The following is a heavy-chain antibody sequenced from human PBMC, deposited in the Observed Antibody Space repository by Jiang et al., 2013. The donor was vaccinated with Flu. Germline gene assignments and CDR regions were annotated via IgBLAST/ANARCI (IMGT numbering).Heavy chain of an antibody. Sequence: GSGLVKPSQTLSLTCSVSGGYISSGDCYWSWVRQAPGKGLEWIATMFYSGTTHYNPSLKSRVTVSVDTSESLFSLKLTSMTATDTAVYYCARQTRVYDGSGGYVPSSFDTWGQGALVTVSS. CDR1: GGYISSGDCY. D-gene: IGHD3-10*01. CDR2: MFYSGTT. CDR3: ARQTRVYDGSGGYVPSSFDT. J-gene: IGHJ5*02. V-gene: IGHV4-30-4*01.